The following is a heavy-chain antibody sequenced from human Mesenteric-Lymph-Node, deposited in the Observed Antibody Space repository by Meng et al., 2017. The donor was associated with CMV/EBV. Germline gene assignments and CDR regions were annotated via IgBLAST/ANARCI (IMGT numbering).Heavy chain of an antibody. Sequence: CAASGFTFSSYAMNWVRQAPGKGLEWVSAISSGGGSTSYADSVKGRFTISRDNSKNTLYLQTNSLRAEDTAIYYCAKSVAGTWFSDYWGQGTLVTVSS. V-gene: IGHV3-23*01. J-gene: IGHJ4*02. CDR3: AKSVAGTWFSDY. CDR1: GFTFSSYA. CDR2: ISSGGGST. D-gene: IGHD6-19*01.